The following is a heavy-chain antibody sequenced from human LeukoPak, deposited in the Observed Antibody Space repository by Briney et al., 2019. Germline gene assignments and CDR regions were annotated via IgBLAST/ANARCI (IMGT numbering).Heavy chain of an antibody. CDR3: ARDWNRYAY. Sequence: SETLSLTCSVSGGSISSCTYSWGWIRQSPGKGLEWIGSFSCSGSTYYNPSLKSRVTISVDTSKSQVSLYMDSVTAADTAVYYCARDWNRYAYWGQGTLVTVSS. CDR2: FSCSGST. J-gene: IGHJ4*02. D-gene: IGHD1-1*01. V-gene: IGHV4-39*07. CDR1: GGSISSCTYS.